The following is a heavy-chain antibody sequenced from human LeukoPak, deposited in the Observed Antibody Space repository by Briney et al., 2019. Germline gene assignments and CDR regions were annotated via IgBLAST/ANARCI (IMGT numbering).Heavy chain of an antibody. J-gene: IGHJ4*02. Sequence: GGSLRLSCTTSGFTFSNYPMSWVRQAPGKGLEWLALLGSTAYGGTTKYAASVKGRFTISRDDSKSIAYLQMNSLKTEDTAVYYCTRPYYDYLTGYYSDYWVQGTLVTVSS. CDR3: TRPYYDYLTGYYSDY. D-gene: IGHD3-9*01. CDR1: GFTFSNYP. V-gene: IGHV3-49*04. CDR2: LGSTAYGGTT.